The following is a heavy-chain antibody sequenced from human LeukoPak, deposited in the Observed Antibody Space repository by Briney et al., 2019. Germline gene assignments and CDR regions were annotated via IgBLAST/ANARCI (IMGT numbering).Heavy chain of an antibody. D-gene: IGHD2-8*01. Sequence: PGGSPRLSCAASGFSFSDHEFYWVRQAPGKGLQWISYISSGSGTIKYADSVRGRFTIFRDDATESVFLQMTSLRAEDTAIYFCGSSRQYVGAFDIWGQGTLVTVSS. J-gene: IGHJ3*02. CDR1: GFSFSDHE. CDR3: GSSRQYVGAFDI. V-gene: IGHV3-48*03. CDR2: ISSGSGTI.